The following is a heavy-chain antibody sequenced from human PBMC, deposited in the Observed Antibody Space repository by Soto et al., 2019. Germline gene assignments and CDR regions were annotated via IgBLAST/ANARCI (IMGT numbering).Heavy chain of an antibody. CDR3: ARLEVLTRYYTFDY. CDR1: GGSFSGYY. CDR2: INHSGST. D-gene: IGHD3-9*01. Sequence: PSETLSLTCAVYGGSFSGYYWSWIRQPPGKGLEWVGEINHSGSTSYNPSLKSRVTISVDTSKNQFSLKLSSVTAADTAVYYCARLEVLTRYYTFDYWGQGTLVTVSS. V-gene: IGHV4-34*01. J-gene: IGHJ4*02.